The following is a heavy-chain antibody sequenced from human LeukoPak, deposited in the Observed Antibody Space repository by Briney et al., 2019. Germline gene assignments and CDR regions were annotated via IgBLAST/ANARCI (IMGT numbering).Heavy chain of an antibody. Sequence: SETLSLTCTVSGGSISSYYWSWIRQPPGKGLEWIGYIYYSGSTNYNPSLKSRVTISVDTSKNQFSLKLSSVTAADTAVYYCARTLYGSGSYHDAFDIWGQGTMVTVSS. D-gene: IGHD3-10*01. CDR2: IYYSGST. CDR1: GGSISSYY. J-gene: IGHJ3*02. V-gene: IGHV4-59*12. CDR3: ARTLYGSGSYHDAFDI.